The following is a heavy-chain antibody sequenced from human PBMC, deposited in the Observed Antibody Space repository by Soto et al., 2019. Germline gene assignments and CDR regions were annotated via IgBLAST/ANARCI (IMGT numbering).Heavy chain of an antibody. D-gene: IGHD3-10*01. CDR3: ARVTMVRGVLF. CDR2: INHSGST. CDR1: GGSFSGYY. Sequence: QVQLQQWGAGLLKPSETLSLTCAVYGGSFSGYYWSWIRQPPGKGLEWIGEINHSGSTNYKPSLMSXXTXSXXTSKSQYSRKLSSVTAGDTAVYYCARVTMVRGVLFWGQGTLVTVSS. J-gene: IGHJ4*02. V-gene: IGHV4-34*01.